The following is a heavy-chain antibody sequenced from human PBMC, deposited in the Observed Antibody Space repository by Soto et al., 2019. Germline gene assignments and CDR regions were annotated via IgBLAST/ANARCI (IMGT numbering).Heavy chain of an antibody. Sequence: GGSLRLSCAASGFTFSSYAMSWVRQAPGKGLEWVSAISGSGGSTYYTDSVKGRFTISRDNSKNTLYLQMNSLRAEDTAVYYCSISYINDIVVVVAAYYFDYWGQGTLVTVSS. CDR2: ISGSGGST. V-gene: IGHV3-23*01. CDR1: GFTFSSYA. J-gene: IGHJ4*02. CDR3: SISYINDIVVVVAAYYFDY. D-gene: IGHD2-15*01.